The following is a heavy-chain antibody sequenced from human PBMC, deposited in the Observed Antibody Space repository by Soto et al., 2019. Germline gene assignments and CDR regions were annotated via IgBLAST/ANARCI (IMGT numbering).Heavy chain of an antibody. Sequence: QVQLVQSGAEVKKPGSSVKVSCKASGGTLSSYGISWVRQAPGQGLEWMGRIIPILRTANYAQNFQGRVTITADESTSTAYMELSSLRSEDTAFYYCAREELGIGYGYAVDPWGQGTQVTVSS. CDR2: IIPILRTA. J-gene: IGHJ5*02. D-gene: IGHD5-18*01. CDR3: AREELGIGYGYAVDP. V-gene: IGHV1-69*18. CDR1: GGTLSSYG.